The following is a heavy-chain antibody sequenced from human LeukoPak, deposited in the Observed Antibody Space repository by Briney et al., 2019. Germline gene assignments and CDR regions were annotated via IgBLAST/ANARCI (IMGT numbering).Heavy chain of an antibody. CDR1: GFTFSDYY. D-gene: IGHD3-3*01. Sequence: GGSLRLSCAASGFTFSDYYMSWIRQAPGKGLEWVSYISSSGSTIYYADSVKGRFTISRDNAKNSLYLQMNSLRAEDTAVYYCARGGDFWSGYYNYYYYYMDVWGKGTTVTVSS. V-gene: IGHV3-11*04. CDR3: ARGGDFWSGYYNYYYYYMDV. J-gene: IGHJ6*03. CDR2: ISSSGSTI.